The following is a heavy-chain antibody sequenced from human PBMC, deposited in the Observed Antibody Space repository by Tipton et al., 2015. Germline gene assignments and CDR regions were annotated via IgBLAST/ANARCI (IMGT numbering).Heavy chain of an antibody. CDR1: GYSFTGQY. CDR2: INPSSGSR. Sequence: QSGAEVKKPGASVKVSCKASGYSFTGQYIHWVRQAPGQGPEWMGIINPSSGSRNSAQKFQGRLTMTRDTSTSTVFMELSSLKSEDTAVYYCARAGYFDNSGNYCDVFDIWGQGTMVTVSS. V-gene: IGHV1-46*03. J-gene: IGHJ3*02. CDR3: ARAGYFDNSGNYCDVFDI. D-gene: IGHD3-22*01.